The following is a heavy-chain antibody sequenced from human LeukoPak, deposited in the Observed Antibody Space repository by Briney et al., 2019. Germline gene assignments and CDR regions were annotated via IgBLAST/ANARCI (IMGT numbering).Heavy chain of an antibody. Sequence: AGGSLRLSCAASGFTFSSYGMHWVRQAPGKGLEWVSYISSSGSTIYYADSVKGRFTISRDNAKNSLYLQMNGLRAEDTAVYYCARGITVSRESLDYWGQGTLVTVSS. CDR2: ISSSGSTI. CDR1: GFTFSSYG. D-gene: IGHD1-20*01. V-gene: IGHV3-48*04. CDR3: ARGITVSRESLDY. J-gene: IGHJ4*02.